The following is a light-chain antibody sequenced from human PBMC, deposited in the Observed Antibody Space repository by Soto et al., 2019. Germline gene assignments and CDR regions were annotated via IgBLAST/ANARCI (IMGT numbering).Light chain of an antibody. CDR3: PQRSNWPIT. J-gene: IGKJ5*01. Sequence: EIAWPQSPDTLSLSPGERATLSCRASQSISGYLGWYQQKPGQAPRLLIYADSDRATGIPARFSGSGSGRDFTLTICSLEPEDFSLYYCPQRSNWPITFGQGTRLDIK. CDR2: ADS. CDR1: QSISGY. V-gene: IGKV3-11*02.